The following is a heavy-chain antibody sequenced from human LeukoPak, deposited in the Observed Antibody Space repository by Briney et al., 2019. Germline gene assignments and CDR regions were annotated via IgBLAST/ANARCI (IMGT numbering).Heavy chain of an antibody. V-gene: IGHV3-23*01. CDR1: GFTFRNYG. J-gene: IGHJ4*02. Sequence: GGTLRLSCAASGFTFRNYGVTWVRQAPGKGLEWVSAISGSGVSTYYADSVKGRFTISRDNSKNTLYLQMNSLRAEDTAVYYCAKDTSGYYNSTVGVDYWGQGTLVTVSS. CDR3: AKDTSGYYNSTVGVDY. D-gene: IGHD3-22*01. CDR2: ISGSGVST.